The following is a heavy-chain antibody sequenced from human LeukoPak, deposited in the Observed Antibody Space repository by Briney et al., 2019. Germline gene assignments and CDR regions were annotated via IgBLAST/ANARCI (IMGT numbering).Heavy chain of an antibody. CDR1: GYAFTNYA. Sequence: AASVKVSCKASGYAFTNYAISWVRQAPGQGLEWMGWISVYNGNTNYAQKLQGRVTMTAGTSTATAYMELRSLRSDDTAVYYCARGYCSSATCRHFDYWGQGALVTVPS. D-gene: IGHD2-2*01. CDR2: ISVYNGNT. J-gene: IGHJ4*02. V-gene: IGHV1-18*01. CDR3: ARGYCSSATCRHFDY.